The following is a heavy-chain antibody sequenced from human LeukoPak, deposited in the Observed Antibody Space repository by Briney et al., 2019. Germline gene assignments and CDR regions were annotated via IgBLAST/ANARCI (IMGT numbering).Heavy chain of an antibody. CDR3: ASEPTYSSSWYFY. CDR1: GGSISSGSYY. J-gene: IGHJ4*02. D-gene: IGHD6-13*01. V-gene: IGHV4-61*02. CDR2: IYTSGST. Sequence: PSETLSLTCTVSGGSISSGSYYWSWIRQPAGTGLEWIGRIYTSGSTNYNPSLKSRVTISVDTSKNQFSLKLSSVTAADTAVYYCASEPTYSSSWYFYWGQGTLVTVSS.